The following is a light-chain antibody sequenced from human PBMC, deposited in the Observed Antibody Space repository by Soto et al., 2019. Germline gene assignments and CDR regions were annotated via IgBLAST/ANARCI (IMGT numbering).Light chain of an antibody. CDR1: SSNIGAGYD. J-gene: IGLJ2*01. V-gene: IGLV1-40*01. CDR2: GNS. CDR3: QSYDSSLSGVV. Sequence: QAVVTQPPSVSGAPGQRVTISCTGSSSNIGAGYDVYWYQQLPGTAPRLLIYGNSDRPSGVTGRFSGSKSGTSASLVITGLQAEDEADYYCQSYDSSLSGVVFGGGTKLTVL.